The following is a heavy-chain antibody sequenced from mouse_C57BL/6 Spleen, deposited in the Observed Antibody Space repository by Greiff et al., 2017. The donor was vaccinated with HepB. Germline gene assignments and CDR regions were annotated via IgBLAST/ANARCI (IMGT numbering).Heavy chain of an antibody. CDR2: INPNNGGT. J-gene: IGHJ1*03. D-gene: IGHD1-2*01. CDR3: ARGGYYGLHWYFDV. V-gene: IGHV1-26*01. CDR1: GYTFTDYY. Sequence: EVQLQQSGPELVKPGASVKISCKASGYTFTDYYMNWVKQSHGKSLEWIGDINPNNGGTSYNQKFKGKATLTVDKSSSTAYMELRSLTSEDSAVYYCARGGYYGLHWYFDVWGTGTTVTVSS.